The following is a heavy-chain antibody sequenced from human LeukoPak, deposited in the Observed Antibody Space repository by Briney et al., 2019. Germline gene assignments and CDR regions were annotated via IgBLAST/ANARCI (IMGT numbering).Heavy chain of an antibody. D-gene: IGHD3-22*01. CDR2: IYYSGST. J-gene: IGHJ4*02. V-gene: IGHV4-39*07. CDR1: GGSISSSSYY. Sequence: SETLSLTCTVSGGSISSSSYYWGWIRQPPGKGLEWIGSIYYSGSTYYNPSLKSRVTISVDTSKNQFSLKLSSVTAADTAVYYCARGYYDSSGYYYKHPDPFDYWGQGALVTVSS. CDR3: ARGYYDSSGYYYKHPDPFDY.